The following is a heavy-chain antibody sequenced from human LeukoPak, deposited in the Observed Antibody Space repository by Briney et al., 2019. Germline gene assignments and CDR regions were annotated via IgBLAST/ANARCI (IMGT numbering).Heavy chain of an antibody. J-gene: IGHJ4*02. CDR3: ARDGPRSGYDLGHFDN. CDR2: IYSTGRS. Sequence: TSETLSLTCTVSGGSISNYFWSWVRQPAGKGLEWIGHIYSTGRSDYNPSLKSRITMSVDTSKNQFSLKLSSVTAADTAVYYCARDGPRSGYDLGHFDNLGQGTLVTASS. V-gene: IGHV4-4*07. CDR1: GGSISNYF. D-gene: IGHD5-12*01.